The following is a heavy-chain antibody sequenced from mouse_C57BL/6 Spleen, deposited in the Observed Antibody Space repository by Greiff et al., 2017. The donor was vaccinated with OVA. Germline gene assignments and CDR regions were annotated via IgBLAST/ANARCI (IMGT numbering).Heavy chain of an antibody. CDR1: GFTFSDYY. CDR2: ISNGGGST. V-gene: IGHV5-12*01. J-gene: IGHJ2*01. Sequence: EVQLVESGGGLVQPGGSLKLSCAASGFTFSDYYMYWVRQTPEKRLEWVAYISNGGGSTYYPDTVKGRFTISRDNAKNTLYLQMSRLKSEDTAMYYCARQALYSNYFDYWGQGTTLTVSS. CDR3: ARQALYSNYFDY. D-gene: IGHD2-5*01.